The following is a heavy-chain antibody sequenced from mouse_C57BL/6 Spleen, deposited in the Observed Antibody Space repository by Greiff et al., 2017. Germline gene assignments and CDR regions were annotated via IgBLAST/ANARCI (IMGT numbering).Heavy chain of an antibody. J-gene: IGHJ2*01. Sequence: EVQLVESGGGLVQPGGSLKLSCAASGFTFSDYYMYWVRQTPEKRLEWVAYISNGGGSTYYPDTVKGQFTISRDNAKNSLYLQMSRLRSEDTAMYYYSWGTYHDYWGQGTTLTVSS. CDR1: GFTFSDYY. V-gene: IGHV5-12*01. CDR2: ISNGGGST. D-gene: IGHD5-1*01. CDR3: SWGTYHDY.